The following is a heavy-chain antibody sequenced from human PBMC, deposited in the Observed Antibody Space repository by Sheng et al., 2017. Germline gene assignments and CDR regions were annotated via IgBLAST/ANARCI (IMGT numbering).Heavy chain of an antibody. J-gene: IGHJ5*01. V-gene: IGHV3-33*01. Sequence: QVQLVESGGGVVQPGRSLRLSCAASGFTFSSYGMHWVRQAPGKGLEWVAVIWYDGSNKYYADSVKGRFTISRDNSKNTLYLQMNSLRAEDTAVYYCARGFFDEPTVTPRRTFVRTWAGRNGLVVPSSSTGRCDS. D-gene: IGHD4-17*01. CDR2: IWYDGSNK. CDR3: ARGFFDEPTVTPRRTFVRTWAGRNGLVVPSSSTGRCDS. CDR1: GFTFSSYG.